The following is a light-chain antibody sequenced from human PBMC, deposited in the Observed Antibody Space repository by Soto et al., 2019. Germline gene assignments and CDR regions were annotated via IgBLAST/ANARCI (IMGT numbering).Light chain of an antibody. CDR2: AAS. CDR3: QQYAASPIT. V-gene: IGKV3-20*01. Sequence: EIVLPQSPGTVSLSPGEGTTLSVMASQTVSKNYLAWYQQKPGQAPRLLIYAASSRTTGIPDRFSGSGSGTEFTLTISRLEPEDFAVFYCQQYAASPITFGQGTRLEIK. CDR1: QTVSKNY. J-gene: IGKJ5*01.